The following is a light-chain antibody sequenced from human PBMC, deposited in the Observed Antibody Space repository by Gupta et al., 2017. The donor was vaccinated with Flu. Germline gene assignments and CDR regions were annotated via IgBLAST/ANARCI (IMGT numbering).Light chain of an antibody. Sequence: TRGQTASIACRSSQSLVYSDGNTVVHWFQQRPGQAPRRLIYLVSHRESGVPDRFSGSGSGTEFTLKISRVEAEDVGIYVCMQGAHWPWAFGQGTKVEI. CDR3: MQGAHWPWA. J-gene: IGKJ1*01. CDR2: LVS. V-gene: IGKV2-30*01. CDR1: QSLVYSDGNTV.